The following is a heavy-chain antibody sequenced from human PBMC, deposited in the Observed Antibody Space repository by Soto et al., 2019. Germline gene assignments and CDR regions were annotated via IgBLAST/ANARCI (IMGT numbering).Heavy chain of an antibody. J-gene: IGHJ6*02. CDR3: ARSKITGKDYYYYGMDV. V-gene: IGHV4-59*01. D-gene: IGHD1-20*01. CDR2: IYYSGST. Sequence: PSETLSLTCTVSGGSISSYYWSWIRRPPGKGLEWIGYIYYSGSTNYNPSLKSRVTISVDTSKNQFSLKLSSVTAADTAVYYCARSKITGKDYYYYGMDVWGQGTTVTVSS. CDR1: GGSISSYY.